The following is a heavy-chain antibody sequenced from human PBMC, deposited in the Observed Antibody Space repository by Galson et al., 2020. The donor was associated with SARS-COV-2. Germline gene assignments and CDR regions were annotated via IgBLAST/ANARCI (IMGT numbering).Heavy chain of an antibody. Sequence: GESLKISCAASGFTFSSYDMHWVRQATGKGLEWVSAIGTAGDTYYPGSVKGRFTISRENAKNSLYLQMNSLRAGDTAVYYCARGYWGSSIDYWGQGTLVTVSS. CDR2: IGTAGDT. V-gene: IGHV3-13*01. D-gene: IGHD7-27*01. CDR3: ARGYWGSSIDY. CDR1: GFTFSSYD. J-gene: IGHJ4*02.